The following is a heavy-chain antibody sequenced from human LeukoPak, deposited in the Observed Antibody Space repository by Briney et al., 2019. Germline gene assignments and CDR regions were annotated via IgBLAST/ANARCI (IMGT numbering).Heavy chain of an antibody. CDR1: GYTFTGYY. V-gene: IGHV1-2*02. CDR2: INPNSGGT. J-gene: IGHJ6*02. CDR3: ARDPEDYYYGMDV. Sequence: ASVKVSCKASGYTFTGYYMHWVRQAPGQGLEWIGWINPNSGGTNYAQKFQGRVTMTRDTSISTAYMELSRLRSDDTAVYYCARDPEDYYYGMDVWGQGTTVTVSS.